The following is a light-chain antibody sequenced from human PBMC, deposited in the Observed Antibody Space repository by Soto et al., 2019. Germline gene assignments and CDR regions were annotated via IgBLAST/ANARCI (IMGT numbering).Light chain of an antibody. V-gene: IGKV3-11*01. CDR2: DAS. Sequence: EIVLTQSPATLSLSPGERATLSCRASQSVSSYLGWYQQKPGQAPRLLIYDASTRATGIPARFSGSGSGTDFTLTISSLESEDFAVYYCQHRSNWPSWTFGAGTKVEIK. CDR3: QHRSNWPSWT. CDR1: QSVSSY. J-gene: IGKJ1*01.